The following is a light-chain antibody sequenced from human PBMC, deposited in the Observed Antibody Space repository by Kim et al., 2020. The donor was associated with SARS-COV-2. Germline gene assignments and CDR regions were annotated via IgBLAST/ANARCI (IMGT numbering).Light chain of an antibody. J-gene: IGLJ2*01. CDR3: SAWDSSLNAVV. CDR1: RNNVGNQG. V-gene: IGLV10-54*01. Sequence: TATLPCTGNRNNVGNQGASWLQHHQGHPPKVLSYRSNNRPSGISERLSASRSGNTASLTITGLQPEDEADYYCSAWDSSLNAVVFGGGTQLTVL. CDR2: RSN.